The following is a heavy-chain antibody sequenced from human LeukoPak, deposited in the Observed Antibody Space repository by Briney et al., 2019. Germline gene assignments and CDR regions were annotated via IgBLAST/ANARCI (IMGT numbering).Heavy chain of an antibody. CDR3: ARADDSSGYYYYMDV. J-gene: IGHJ6*03. CDR2: INPNSGGT. V-gene: IGHV1-2*02. CDR1: GYIFTGYY. Sequence: GASVKVSCKTSGYIFTGYYMHWLRQAPGQGLEWMGWINPNSGGTNYAQKLQGRVTMTTDTSTSTAYMELRSLRSDDTAVYYCARADDSSGYYYYMDVWGKGTTVTVSS. D-gene: IGHD3-22*01.